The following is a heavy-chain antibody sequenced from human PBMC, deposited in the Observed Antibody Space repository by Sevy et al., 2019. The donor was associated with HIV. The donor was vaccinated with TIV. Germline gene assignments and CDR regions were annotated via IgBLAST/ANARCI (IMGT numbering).Heavy chain of an antibody. V-gene: IGHV3-23*01. Sequence: GGSLRLSCAASGFTFNNYAMSWVRQAPGKGLEGKGLEWVSTISGGGGGTYYADSVRGRFTISRDNSKNTLYLQVNSLRVEDTAVYYCTRWDLGGTMIVATIDYWGQGTLVTVSS. J-gene: IGHJ4*02. CDR3: TRWDLGGTMIVATIDY. CDR1: GFTFNNYA. CDR2: ISGGGGGT. D-gene: IGHD3-22*01.